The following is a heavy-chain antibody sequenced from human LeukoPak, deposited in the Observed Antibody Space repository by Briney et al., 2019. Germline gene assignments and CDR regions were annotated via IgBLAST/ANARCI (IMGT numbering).Heavy chain of an antibody. CDR1: GGTFSSYA. V-gene: IGHV1-69*01. J-gene: IGHJ3*02. CDR2: IIPIFGTA. CDR3: TRRVPYYDILTGFDAFDI. Sequence: SVKVSCKASGGTFSSYAISWVRQAPGQGLEWMGGIIPIFGTANYAQKFQGRVTITADESTSTAYMELSSLRSEDTAVYYCTRRVPYYDILTGFDAFDIWGQGTMVTVSS. D-gene: IGHD3-9*01.